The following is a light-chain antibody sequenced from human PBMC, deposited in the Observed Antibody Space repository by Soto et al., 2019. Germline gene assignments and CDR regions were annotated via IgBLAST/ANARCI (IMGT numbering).Light chain of an antibody. CDR1: QSVSNDF. V-gene: IGKV3-20*01. CDR3: QQYGSSHPRT. J-gene: IGKJ1*01. Sequence: EILLTQSPATLSLSPGERLTLSCRASQSVSNDFLAWYQQKPGQAPRLLIYGASTRANDVPDRFSGSGSGAEFTLSISRLEPEDFAVYYCQQYGSSHPRTFGQGTKVDIK. CDR2: GAS.